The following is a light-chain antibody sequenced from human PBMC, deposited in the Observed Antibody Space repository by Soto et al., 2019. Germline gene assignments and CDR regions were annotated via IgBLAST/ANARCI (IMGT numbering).Light chain of an antibody. J-gene: IGKJ2*01. CDR2: AAS. Sequence: DLQMTQSPPSLSASVGDRVTITCRASQSVSNYLNWYQQKPGKAPNLLIYAASSLQGGVPSRFGGSGSVTDFTLTISSLQPEDFATYYCQQFYSTPYTFGQGTKLEIK. CDR3: QQFYSTPYT. CDR1: QSVSNY. V-gene: IGKV1-39*01.